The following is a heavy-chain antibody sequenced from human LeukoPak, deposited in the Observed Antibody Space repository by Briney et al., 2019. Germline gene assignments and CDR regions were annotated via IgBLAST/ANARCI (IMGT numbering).Heavy chain of an antibody. V-gene: IGHV1-8*01. J-gene: IGHJ5*02. CDR2: MNPNSGNT. D-gene: IGHD3-3*01. CDR1: GYTFTSYD. CDR3: ARGDVGRFDEEWRRNWFDP. Sequence: RVASVKVSCTASGYTFTSYDINWVRQATGQGLEWMGWMNPNSGNTGYAQKFQGRVTMTRNTSISTAYMELSSLRSEDTAVYYCARGDVGRFDEEWRRNWFDPWGQGTLVTVSS.